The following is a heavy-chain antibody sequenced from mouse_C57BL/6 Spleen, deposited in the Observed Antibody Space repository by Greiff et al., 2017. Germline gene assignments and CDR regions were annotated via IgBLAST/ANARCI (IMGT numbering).Heavy chain of an antibody. D-gene: IGHD1-1*01. CDR1: GYTFTSYW. CDR3: AREGAVVANYYAMDY. CDR2: IYPGSGST. J-gene: IGHJ4*01. Sequence: VQLQQPGAELVKPGASVTMSCKASGYTFTSYWITWVKQRPGQGLEWIGDIYPGSGSTNYNEKFKSKATLTVDTSSSTAYMQLSSLTSEDSAVYYCAREGAVVANYYAMDYWGQGTSVTVSS. V-gene: IGHV1-55*01.